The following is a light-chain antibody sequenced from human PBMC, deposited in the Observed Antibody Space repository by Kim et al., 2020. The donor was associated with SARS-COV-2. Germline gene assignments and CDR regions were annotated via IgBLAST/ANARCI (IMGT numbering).Light chain of an antibody. CDR1: RLGDKY. CDR2: QSD. CDR3: QVWDTPAGGV. Sequence: SYELTQPPSVSVSPGQTASFTCSGNRLGDKYVHWYQQRPGQSPVLVMYQSDKRPSGIPERFSGSNSGNTATLTIRGTQTMDEADYYCQVWDTPAGGVFGGGTQLTVL. J-gene: IGLJ2*01. V-gene: IGLV3-1*01.